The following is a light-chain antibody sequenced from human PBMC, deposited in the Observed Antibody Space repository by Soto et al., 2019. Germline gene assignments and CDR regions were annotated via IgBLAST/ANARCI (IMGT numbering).Light chain of an antibody. J-gene: IGKJ1*01. V-gene: IGKV3D-15*02. CDR3: QQYGSSPWT. Sequence: EIVLTQSPDTLSVSPGERATLSCRASQTVGSNLAWYQQKPGQAPRLLIYGASTRASDTPARFSGSGSVTEFALTISSLQSEDFAVYYCQQYGSSPWTFGQGTKVEIK. CDR2: GAS. CDR1: QTVGSN.